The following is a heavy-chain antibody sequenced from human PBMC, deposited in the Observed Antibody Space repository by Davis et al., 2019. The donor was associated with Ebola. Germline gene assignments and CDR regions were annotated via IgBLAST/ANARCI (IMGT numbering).Heavy chain of an antibody. J-gene: IGHJ6*02. Sequence: MPSETLSLTCAVYGGSCTGYYWNWIRQPPGKGLEWIGEINHSGSTHYNPSLKSRVTISEDTSKNQFSLKLTSVTAADTAVYYCARGPYCSGGTCYRGMDVWGQGTTVTVSS. V-gene: IGHV4-34*01. CDR3: ARGPYCSGGTCYRGMDV. CDR2: INHSGST. D-gene: IGHD2-15*01. CDR1: GGSCTGYY.